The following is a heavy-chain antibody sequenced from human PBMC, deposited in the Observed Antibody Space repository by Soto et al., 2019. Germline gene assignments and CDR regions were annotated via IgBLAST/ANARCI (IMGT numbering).Heavy chain of an antibody. CDR1: GGFISSYY. CDR2: IYYNGYT. J-gene: IGHJ4*02. V-gene: IGHV4-59*12. Sequence: SETLSLTCTVSGGFISSYYWSWIRQPPGKGLEWIGFIYYNGYTNYNPSLRSRVTISVDTSKNQFSLKLSSVTAADTAVYYCARMPTVVFAFDYWGQGTLVTVSS. CDR3: ARMPTVVFAFDY. D-gene: IGHD4-17*01.